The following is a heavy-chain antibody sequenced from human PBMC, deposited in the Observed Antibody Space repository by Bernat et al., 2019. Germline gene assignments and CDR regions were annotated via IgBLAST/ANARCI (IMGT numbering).Heavy chain of an antibody. V-gene: IGHV4-30-4*01. CDR3: ARLYYYDSSGEYDY. D-gene: IGHD3-22*01. Sequence: QVQLQESGPGLVKPSQTLSLTCPVSGGSISCGDYYWCWIRQPPGKGLEWIGYIYYSGSTYYNPSLKCRVTISVDTSKNQFSLQLSSVTAADTAVYYCARLYYYDSSGEYDYWGQGTLVRVSS. CDR2: IYYSGST. J-gene: IGHJ4*02. CDR1: GGSISCGDYY.